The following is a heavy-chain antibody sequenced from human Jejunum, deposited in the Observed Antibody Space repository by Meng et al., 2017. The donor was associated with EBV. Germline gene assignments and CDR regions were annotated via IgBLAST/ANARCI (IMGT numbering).Heavy chain of an antibody. CDR1: GYTVSDYN. CDR3: ARAEGGSSVWYLVGVDYFDY. J-gene: IGHJ4*02. CDR2: INPNTGGT. Sequence: QVHLVQSGAEVKKPGASVRVSCTASGYTVSDYNMHWVRQAPGQGLEWMGRINPNTGGTNFAQKFQGRVTMTRDTSITTAYMELSRLISDDTAVYYCARAEGGSSVWYLVGVDYFDYWGQGTLVTVSS. D-gene: IGHD5/OR15-5a*01. V-gene: IGHV1-2*06.